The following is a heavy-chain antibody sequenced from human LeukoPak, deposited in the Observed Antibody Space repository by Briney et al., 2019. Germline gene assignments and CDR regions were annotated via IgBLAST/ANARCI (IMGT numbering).Heavy chain of an antibody. CDR3: ATDLLLWFGRQFDY. J-gene: IGHJ4*02. D-gene: IGHD3-10*01. CDR2: FDPEDGET. V-gene: IGHV1-24*01. Sequence: ASVKVSCKVPGYTLTELSMHWVRQAPGKGLEWMGGFDPEDGETIYAQKFQGRVTMTEDTSTDTAYMELSSLRSEDTAVYYCATDLLLWFGRQFDYWAREPWSPSPQ. CDR1: GYTLTELS.